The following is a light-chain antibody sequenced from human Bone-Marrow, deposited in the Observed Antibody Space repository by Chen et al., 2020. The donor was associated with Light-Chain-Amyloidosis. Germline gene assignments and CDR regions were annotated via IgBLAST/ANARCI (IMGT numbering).Light chain of an antibody. CDR3: QSYQGSSQGV. CDR1: SGSIATNY. V-gene: IGLV6-57*01. Sequence: NFMLTHPHPVSESPGKTVIISCTRSSGSIATNYVQWYQQRPGSSPPTVIYEDDQRPSGVPDRFSGSIDRSSNSASLTISGLKTEDEADYYCQSYQGSSQGVFGGGTKLTVL. CDR2: EDD. J-gene: IGLJ3*02.